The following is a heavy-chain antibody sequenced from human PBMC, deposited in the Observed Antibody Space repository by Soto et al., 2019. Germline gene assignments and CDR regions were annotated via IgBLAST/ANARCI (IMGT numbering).Heavy chain of an antibody. V-gene: IGHV4-39*01. CDR2: IDESGST. J-gene: IGHJ1*01. CDR3: ARHGGFCTSSRCHDNFQH. D-gene: IGHD2-2*01. Sequence: QLHLQESGPGLVKPSETLSLTCTVSGGSISRIPYYWDWIRQPPGKGLEWIGRIDESGSTNYNPSLKGRVVISADTSKNQFSLKLTSVTETDTAVYYCARHGGFCTSSRCHDNFQHWGQGTLGTVSS. CDR1: GGSISRIPYY.